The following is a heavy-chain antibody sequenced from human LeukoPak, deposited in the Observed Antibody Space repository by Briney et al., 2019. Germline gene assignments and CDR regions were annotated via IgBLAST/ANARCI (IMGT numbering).Heavy chain of an antibody. D-gene: IGHD5-18*01. J-gene: IGHJ4*02. CDR2: IYYSGST. Sequence: PSETLSLTCTVSGGSISSSSYYWGWIRQPPGKGLEWIGSIYYSGSTYYNPSLKSRVTISVDTSKNQFSLKLSSVTAADTAVYYCAGGEDTAMEAFDYWGQGTLVTVSS. V-gene: IGHV4-39*07. CDR1: GGSISSSSYY. CDR3: AGGEDTAMEAFDY.